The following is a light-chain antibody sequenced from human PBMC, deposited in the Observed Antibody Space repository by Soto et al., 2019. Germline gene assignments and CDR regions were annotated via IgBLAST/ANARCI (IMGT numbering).Light chain of an antibody. CDR2: AFT. Sequence: QSVLTQPPSVSGAPGQRVTISCTWNSSNIGTGGYDVHWYQKRLDTAPKLVIYAFTSRASGVPDRFSASRSASSASLAVTGLQAEDEADYYCAAWDDSLNGPYVFGTGTKVTVL. V-gene: IGLV1-40*01. J-gene: IGLJ1*01. CDR3: AAWDDSLNGPYV. CDR1: SSNIGTGGYD.